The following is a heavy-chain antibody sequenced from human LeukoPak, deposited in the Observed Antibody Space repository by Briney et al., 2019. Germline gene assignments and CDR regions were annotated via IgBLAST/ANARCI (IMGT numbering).Heavy chain of an antibody. D-gene: IGHD6-19*01. V-gene: IGHV1-69*06. CDR2: IIPIFGTA. CDR3: ARECSIPPAHSSGWFPAWYYYYYYMDV. J-gene: IGHJ6*03. CDR1: GGTFSSYA. Sequence: ASVKVSCKASGGTFSSYAISWVRQAPGQGLEWMGGIIPIFGTANYAQKFQGRVTITADKSTSTAYMELSSLRSEDTAVYYCARECSIPPAHSSGWFPAWYYYYYYMDVWGKGTTVTVSS.